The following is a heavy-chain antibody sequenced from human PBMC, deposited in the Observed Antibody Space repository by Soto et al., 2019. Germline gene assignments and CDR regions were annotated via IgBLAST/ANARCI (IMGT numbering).Heavy chain of an antibody. CDR3: ADFYSYGPAN. CDR2: ISGSGTT. V-gene: IGHV3-23*01. D-gene: IGHD5-18*01. CDR1: GITSSSYG. J-gene: IGHJ4*02. Sequence: PGGSLRLSCAASGITSSSYGMNWVRQAQGKGLEWVSRISGSGTTYYADSVRGRFTISRDISSNMFYLHMNSLRAEDTAEYFCADFYSYGPANWGQGTLVTVSS.